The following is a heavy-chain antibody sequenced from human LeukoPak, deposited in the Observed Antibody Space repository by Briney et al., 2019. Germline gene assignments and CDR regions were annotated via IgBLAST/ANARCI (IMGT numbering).Heavy chain of an antibody. Sequence: PGGSLRLSCAASGYTFSSYSMNWVRQAPGKGLEWVSSISSSSYIYYADSVKGRFTISRDNAKNSLYLQMNSLRAEDTAVYYCARVGYSGYFGVNWGQGTLVTVSS. D-gene: IGHD5-12*01. CDR2: ISSSSYI. V-gene: IGHV3-21*01. CDR3: ARVGYSGYFGVN. J-gene: IGHJ4*02. CDR1: GYTFSSYS.